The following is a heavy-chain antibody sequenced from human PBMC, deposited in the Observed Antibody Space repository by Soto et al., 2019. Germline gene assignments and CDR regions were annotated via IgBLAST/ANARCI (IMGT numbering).Heavy chain of an antibody. Sequence: QVHLLLPSGAEVKKPGASVKVSCKASGGTPSNSAISWVRQAPGQGLEWMGGIIPVFGLVKYAQNFQGRVTITADESTNTAYMELISLRPEDTAVYYCAGGLRVGVGSRAYYGMDVWGQGTTVTVSS. D-gene: IGHD3-22*01. CDR1: GGTPSNSA. CDR3: AGGLRVGVGSRAYYGMDV. V-gene: IGHV1-69*01. J-gene: IGHJ6*02. CDR2: IIPVFGLV.